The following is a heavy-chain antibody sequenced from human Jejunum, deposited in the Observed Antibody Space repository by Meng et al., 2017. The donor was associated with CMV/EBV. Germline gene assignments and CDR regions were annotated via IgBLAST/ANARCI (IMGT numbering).Heavy chain of an antibody. CDR3: AHFVGGYYPSRPNY. CDR1: GFSPSTSGVG. V-gene: IGHV2-5*02. CDR2: IYRGDDK. D-gene: IGHD1-26*01. Sequence: QTPFKESGLTLVKPTQTLTLTCSFSGFSPSTSGVGVGWIRQPPGKALEWLALIYRGDDKRYSPSLNSRLTIAKDTSKNEVVLTLTNMGPIDTGTYYCAHFVGGYYPSRPNYWGQGTLVTVSS. J-gene: IGHJ4*02.